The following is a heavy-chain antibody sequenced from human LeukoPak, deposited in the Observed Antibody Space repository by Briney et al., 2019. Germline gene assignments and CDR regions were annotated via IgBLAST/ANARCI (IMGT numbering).Heavy chain of an antibody. CDR1: GGSISSSSFY. CDR3: ARDASGRLVLRFLEWLSGGLYYFDY. J-gene: IGHJ4*02. D-gene: IGHD3-3*01. CDR2: SHYSGNA. V-gene: IGHV4-39*07. Sequence: PSETLSLTCTVSGGSISSSSFYWGWIRQPPGKGLEWIGNSHYSGNAYYNQSLKSRVTRSVDKSKNQFSLNLSSVTAADTAVYYCARDASGRLVLRFLEWLSGGLYYFDYWGQGTLVTVSS.